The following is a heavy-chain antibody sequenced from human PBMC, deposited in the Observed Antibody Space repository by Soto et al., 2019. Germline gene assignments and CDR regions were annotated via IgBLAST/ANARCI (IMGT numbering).Heavy chain of an antibody. V-gene: IGHV4-59*08. CDR1: GGSISNLY. CDR3: ARHKGGYYSGVDV. J-gene: IGHJ6*02. Sequence: SETMSLTCIVSGGSISNLYGSWIRQHPGKGLEWIGYIYYSGSTNYNPSLTSRVTISVDTSKNQFSLKLSSVTAADTAVYYCARHKGGYYSGVDVWGQGTTVTVSS. D-gene: IGHD3-16*01. CDR2: IYYSGST.